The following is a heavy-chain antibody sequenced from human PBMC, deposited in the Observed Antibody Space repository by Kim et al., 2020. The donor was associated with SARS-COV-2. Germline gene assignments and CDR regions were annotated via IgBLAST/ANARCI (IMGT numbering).Heavy chain of an antibody. CDR2: ISAYNGNT. CDR1: GYTFTSYG. Sequence: ASVKVSCKASGYTFTSYGISWVRQAPGQGLEWMGWISAYNGNTNYAQKLQGRVTMTTDTSTSTAYMELRSLRSDDTAVYYCARGGCSSTSCSGLWNWFDPWGQGTLVTVSS. CDR3: ARGGCSSTSCSGLWNWFDP. V-gene: IGHV1-18*01. J-gene: IGHJ5*02. D-gene: IGHD2-2*01.